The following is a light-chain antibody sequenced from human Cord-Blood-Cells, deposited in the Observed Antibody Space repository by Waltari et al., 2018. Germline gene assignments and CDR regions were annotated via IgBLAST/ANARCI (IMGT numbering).Light chain of an antibody. CDR3: CSYAGSSTYV. CDR1: SSDVGSHNI. J-gene: IGLJ1*01. Sequence: QSALTQPASVSGSPGQSITISCTVTSSDVGSHNIVSLYQQHPGKAPKLMIYEGSKRPSGVSNRFSGSKSGNTASLTISVLQAEDEADYYCCSYAGSSTYVFGTGTKVTVL. V-gene: IGLV2-23*01. CDR2: EGS.